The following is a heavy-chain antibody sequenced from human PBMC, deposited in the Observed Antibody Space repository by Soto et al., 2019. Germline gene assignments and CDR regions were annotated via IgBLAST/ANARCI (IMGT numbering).Heavy chain of an antibody. Sequence: EVQLVESGGGLVKPGGSLRLSCAASGFTFSNAWMSWVRQAPGKGLEWVGRIKSKTDGGTTDYAAPVKGRVTISRDDSKNTLYLQMNSMKTEDTAVYYCTTGWASTDFDYWGQGTLVTVSS. CDR2: IKSKTDGGTT. CDR1: GFTFSNAW. CDR3: TTGWASTDFDY. V-gene: IGHV3-15*01. J-gene: IGHJ4*02. D-gene: IGHD2-2*01.